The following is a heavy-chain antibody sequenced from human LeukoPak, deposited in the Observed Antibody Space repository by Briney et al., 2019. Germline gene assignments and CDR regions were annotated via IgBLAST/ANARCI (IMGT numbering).Heavy chain of an antibody. CDR2: IRNNGYSYAA. J-gene: IGHJ5*02. Sequence: PGGSLRLSCEASGFSVSDSVLNWVRLASGKGLEWVGTIRNNGYSYAATYGASVRGRFIISRDDSRNTAFLHMKSLKTEDTALYYCTRSWYTSGWPVFDPWGQGTLVTVSS. CDR3: TRSWYTSGWPVFDP. V-gene: IGHV3-73*01. CDR1: GFSVSDSV. D-gene: IGHD6-19*01.